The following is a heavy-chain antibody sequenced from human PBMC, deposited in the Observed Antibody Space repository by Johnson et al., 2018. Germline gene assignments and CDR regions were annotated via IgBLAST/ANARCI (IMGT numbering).Heavy chain of an antibody. CDR3: ARGDVVVVAATRYYYGMDV. V-gene: IGHV1-69*12. Sequence: QVQLVQSGAEVKKPGSSVKVSCKASGGTFSSYAISWVRQAPGQGLEWMGGIIPIFGTANYAQKFQGSVTITADESTSTAYMELSSLRSEDTAVYYCARGDVVVVAATRYYYGMDVWGQGTTVTVSS. CDR1: GGTFSSYA. J-gene: IGHJ6*02. D-gene: IGHD2-15*01. CDR2: IIPIFGTA.